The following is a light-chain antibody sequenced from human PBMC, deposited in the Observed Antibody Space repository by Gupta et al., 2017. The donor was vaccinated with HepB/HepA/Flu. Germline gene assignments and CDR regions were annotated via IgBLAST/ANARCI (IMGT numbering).Light chain of an antibody. V-gene: IGKV1-8*01. Sequence: AIRMTQSPSSFSASTGDRVTITCRASQGISSYLAWYQQKPGKAPKLLIYAASTVQSGVPSRFSGSGSGTDFTLTISCLQSEDFATYYCQQEDSCPWTFGQGTKVEIK. J-gene: IGKJ1*01. CDR3: QQEDSCPWT. CDR2: AAS. CDR1: QGISSY.